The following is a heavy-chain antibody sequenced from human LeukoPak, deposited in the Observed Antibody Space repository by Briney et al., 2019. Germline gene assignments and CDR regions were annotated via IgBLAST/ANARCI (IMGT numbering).Heavy chain of an antibody. CDR2: INPNSGGT. J-gene: IGHJ4*02. D-gene: IGHD3-22*01. CDR3: ARDYYDTSGRGYFDY. CDR1: GYTFTSYG. V-gene: IGHV1-2*02. Sequence: ASVKVSCKASGYTFTSYGISWVRQAPGQGLEWVGWINPNSGGTIYAQKFQGRVTMTRDSSISTVYMELSRLTSDDTALYYCARDYYDTSGRGYFDYWGQGTLVTVSS.